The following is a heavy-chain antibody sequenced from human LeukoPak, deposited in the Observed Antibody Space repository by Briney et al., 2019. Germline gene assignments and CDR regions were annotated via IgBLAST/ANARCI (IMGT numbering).Heavy chain of an antibody. CDR3: ARDDIVVVPAGLDYYYYGMDV. D-gene: IGHD2-2*01. V-gene: IGHV3-33*01. Sequence: GGSLRLSCAASGFTFSSYGMHWVRQAPGKGLEWVAVIWYDGSNKYYADPVKGRFTISRDNSKNTLYLQMNSLRAEDTAVYYCARDDIVVVPAGLDYYYYGMDVWGQGTTVTVSS. J-gene: IGHJ6*02. CDR2: IWYDGSNK. CDR1: GFTFSSYG.